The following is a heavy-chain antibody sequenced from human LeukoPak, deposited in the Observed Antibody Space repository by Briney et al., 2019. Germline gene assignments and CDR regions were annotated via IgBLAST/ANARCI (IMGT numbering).Heavy chain of an antibody. V-gene: IGHV1-69*13. CDR1: GGTFSSYA. CDR3: AGEVTIFGVVIPDAFDI. Sequence: SVKVSCKASGGTFSSYAISWVRQAPGQGLEWMGGIIPIFGTANYAQKFQGRVTITADESTSTAYMELSSLRSEDTAVYYCAGEVTIFGVVIPDAFDIWGQGTMVTVSS. CDR2: IIPIFGTA. J-gene: IGHJ3*02. D-gene: IGHD3-3*01.